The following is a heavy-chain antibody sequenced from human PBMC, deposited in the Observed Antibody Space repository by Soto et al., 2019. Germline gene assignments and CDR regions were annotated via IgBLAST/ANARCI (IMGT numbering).Heavy chain of an antibody. D-gene: IGHD6-13*01. Sequence: LETLYLTCTVSGGSISSYYWSWIRQPPGKGLEWIGYMYYSGRTNYNPSLKSRVTISVDTSKNQFSLKLSSVTAADAAMYYCARDGYSSYFDYWGQGTLVTGSS. CDR3: ARDGYSSYFDY. CDR1: GGSISSYY. V-gene: IGHV4-59*01. J-gene: IGHJ4*02. CDR2: MYYSGRT.